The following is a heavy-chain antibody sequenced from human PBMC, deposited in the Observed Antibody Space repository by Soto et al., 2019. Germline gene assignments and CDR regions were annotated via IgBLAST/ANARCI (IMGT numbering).Heavy chain of an antibody. Sequence: GGSLRLSCAASGFSFSSYSMNWVRQAPGKGLEWLSYISGTGSIYYADSVKGRFTISRDNAKQSLYLQMNSLRDEDTAVYYCARDRYGSGSLFDSWGHGTLVTVSS. V-gene: IGHV3-48*02. CDR2: ISGTGSI. D-gene: IGHD3-10*01. J-gene: IGHJ4*01. CDR3: ARDRYGSGSLFDS. CDR1: GFSFSSYS.